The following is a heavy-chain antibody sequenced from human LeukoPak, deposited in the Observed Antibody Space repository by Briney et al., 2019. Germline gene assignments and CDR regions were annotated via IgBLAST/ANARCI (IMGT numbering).Heavy chain of an antibody. CDR2: IYYSGST. CDR3: ARLGYYDSSGYYYGYYFDY. Sequence: SLTLSLTCTVSGGSISSSSYYWGWIRQPPGKGLEWIGSIYYSGSTYYNPSLKSRVTISVDTSKNQFSLKLSSVTAADTAVYYCARLGYYDSSGYYYGYYFDYWGQGTLVTVSS. D-gene: IGHD3-22*01. CDR1: GGSISSSSYY. J-gene: IGHJ4*02. V-gene: IGHV4-39*01.